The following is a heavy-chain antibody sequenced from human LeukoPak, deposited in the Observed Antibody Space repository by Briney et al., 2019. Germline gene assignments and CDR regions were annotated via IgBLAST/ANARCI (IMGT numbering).Heavy chain of an antibody. CDR1: GFTFSSYS. J-gene: IGHJ6*03. V-gene: IGHV3-21*04. CDR2: ISSSSSYM. CDR3: AKAPGYCSGGSCYKPYYYYYYMDV. D-gene: IGHD2-15*01. Sequence: GGSLRLSCAASGFTFSSYSMNWVRQAPGKGLEWVSSISSSSSYMYYADSVKGRFTISRDNSKNTLYLQMNSLRAEDTAVYYCAKAPGYCSGGSCYKPYYYYYYMDVWGKGTTVTVSS.